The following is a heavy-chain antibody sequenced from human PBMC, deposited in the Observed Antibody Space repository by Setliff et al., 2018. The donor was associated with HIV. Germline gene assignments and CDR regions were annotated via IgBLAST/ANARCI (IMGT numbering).Heavy chain of an antibody. CDR2: INHSGST. D-gene: IGHD3-10*01. Sequence: SETLSLTCAVYGGSFSGYYWSWIRQPPGKGLEWIEEINHSGSTNYNPSLKSRVTISVDTSKNQFSLKLSSVTAADTAVYYCARVVTMVRGAYYFDYWGQGTLVTVSS. J-gene: IGHJ4*02. CDR3: ARVVTMVRGAYYFDY. V-gene: IGHV4-34*01. CDR1: GGSFSGYY.